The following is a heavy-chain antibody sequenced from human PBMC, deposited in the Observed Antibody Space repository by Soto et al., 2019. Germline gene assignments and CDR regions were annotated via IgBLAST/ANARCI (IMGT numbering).Heavy chain of an antibody. J-gene: IGHJ5*02. CDR2: IYYSGST. D-gene: IGHD2-2*01. V-gene: IGHV4-59*01. Sequence: SETLSLTCTVSGGSISSYYWSWIRQPPGKGLEWIGYIYYSGSTKYNPSLKSRVTISVDTSKNQFSLKLSSVTAADTAVYYCARLGCSSTTCYVWDNWFDPWGQGTLVTVSS. CDR1: GGSISSYY. CDR3: ARLGCSSTTCYVWDNWFDP.